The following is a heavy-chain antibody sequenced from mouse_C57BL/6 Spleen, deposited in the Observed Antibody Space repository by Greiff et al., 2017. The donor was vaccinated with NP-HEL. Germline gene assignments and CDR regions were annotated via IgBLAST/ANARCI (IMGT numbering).Heavy chain of an antibody. J-gene: IGHJ3*01. Sequence: EVMLVESGGGLVKPGGSLKLSCAASGFTFSDYGMHWVRQAPEKGLEWVAYISSGSSTIYYADTVKGRFTISRDNAKNTLFLQMTSLRSEDTAMYYCARGGYYGSSPAWFAYWGQGTLVTVSA. CDR3: ARGGYYGSSPAWFAY. D-gene: IGHD1-1*01. CDR1: GFTFSDYG. CDR2: ISSGSSTI. V-gene: IGHV5-17*01.